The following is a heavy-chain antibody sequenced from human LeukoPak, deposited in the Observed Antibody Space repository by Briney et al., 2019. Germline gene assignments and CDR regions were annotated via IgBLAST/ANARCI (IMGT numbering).Heavy chain of an antibody. Sequence: GASVKVSCKASGGTFSSYAISWVRQAPGQGLEWMGGIIPIFGTANYAQKFQGRVTITTDESTSTAYMELSSLRSEDTAVYYCARALPRIPGPRGDYYYYYYMDVWGKGTTVTVSS. V-gene: IGHV1-69*05. CDR1: GGTFSSYA. CDR2: IIPIFGTA. CDR3: ARALPRIPGPRGDYYYYYYMDV. J-gene: IGHJ6*03. D-gene: IGHD1-14*01.